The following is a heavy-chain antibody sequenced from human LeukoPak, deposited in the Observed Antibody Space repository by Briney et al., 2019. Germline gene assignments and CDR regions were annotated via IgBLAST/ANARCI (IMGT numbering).Heavy chain of an antibody. V-gene: IGHV4-38-2*02. Sequence: SETLSLTCTVSGYSISSGYYWGWIRQPPGKGLEWIGSIYHSGSTYYNPSLKSRVTISVDTSKNQFSLKLSSVTAADTAVYYCARDDYDSSGYWGLYASDIWGQGTMVTVSS. CDR2: IYHSGST. CDR3: ARDDYDSSGYWGLYASDI. J-gene: IGHJ3*02. CDR1: GYSISSGYY. D-gene: IGHD3-22*01.